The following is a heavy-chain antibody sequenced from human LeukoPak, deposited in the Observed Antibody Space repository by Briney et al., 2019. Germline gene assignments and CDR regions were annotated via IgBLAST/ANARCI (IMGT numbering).Heavy chain of an antibody. V-gene: IGHV3-30*04. J-gene: IGHJ5*02. CDR1: GFTFSSYA. Sequence: GGSLRLSCAASGFTFSSYAMHWVRQAPGKGLEWVAVISYDGSNKYYADSVKGRFTISRDNSKNTLYLQMNSLRAEDTAVYYCAREAGSSWWNWFDPWGQGTLVTVSS. CDR2: ISYDGSNK. D-gene: IGHD6-13*01. CDR3: AREAGSSWWNWFDP.